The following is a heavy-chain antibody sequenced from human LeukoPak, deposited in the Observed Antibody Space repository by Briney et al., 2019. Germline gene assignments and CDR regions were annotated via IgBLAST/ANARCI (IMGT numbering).Heavy chain of an antibody. CDR3: AKGVDYYGSGSYGY. CDR1: GFTFSSYW. Sequence: GGSLRLSCAASGFTFSSYWMNWVRQAPGKGLEWVANIKEGGSEKSYVDSVKDRFTISRDNAKNSLYLQMNSLRAEDTAVYYCAKGVDYYGSGSYGYWGQGTLVTVSS. CDR2: IKEGGSEK. J-gene: IGHJ4*02. V-gene: IGHV3-7*03. D-gene: IGHD3-10*01.